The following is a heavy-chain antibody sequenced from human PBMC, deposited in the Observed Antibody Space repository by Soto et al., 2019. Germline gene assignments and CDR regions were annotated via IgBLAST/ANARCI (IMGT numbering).Heavy chain of an antibody. CDR1: GFTFSSYS. CDR3: ARLPVAVGCFDL. CDR2: ISSSSSYI. D-gene: IGHD6-19*01. V-gene: IGHV3-21*01. Sequence: EVQLVESGGGLVKPGGSLRLSCAASGFTFSSYSMNWVRQAPGKGLEWVSSISSSSSYIYYADSVKGRFTISRDNAKHSLYRQMNSLRAEDTAVYYCARLPVAVGCFDLWGRGTLVTVSS. J-gene: IGHJ2*01.